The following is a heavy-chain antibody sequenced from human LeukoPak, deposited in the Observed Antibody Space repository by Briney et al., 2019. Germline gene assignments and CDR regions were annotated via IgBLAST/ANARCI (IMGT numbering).Heavy chain of an antibody. J-gene: IGHJ4*02. D-gene: IGHD3-10*01. CDR1: GFTFGDYA. CDR3: VRVVARVLFDY. CDR2: IRSKAYGGTT. V-gene: IGHV3-49*04. Sequence: GGSLRLSCTASGFTFGDYAMSWVRQAPGKGLEWVGFIRSKAYGGTTEYAASVKGRFTISRDDSKSIAYLQMNSLKTEDTAVYYCVRVVARVLFDYWGQGTLVTVSS.